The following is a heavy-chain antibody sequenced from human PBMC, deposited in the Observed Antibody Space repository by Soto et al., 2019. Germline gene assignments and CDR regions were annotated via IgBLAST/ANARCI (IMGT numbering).Heavy chain of an antibody. V-gene: IGHV4-30-4*01. Sequence: SETLSLTCTVSGGSISSGDYYWSWIRQPPGKGLEWIGYIYYSGSTYYNPSLKSRVTISVDTSKNQFSLKLSSVTAADTAVYYCARGESLQMWYYGMDVWGQGTTVTVSS. D-gene: IGHD4-4*01. CDR3: ARGESLQMWYYGMDV. CDR1: GGSISSGDYY. J-gene: IGHJ6*02. CDR2: IYYSGST.